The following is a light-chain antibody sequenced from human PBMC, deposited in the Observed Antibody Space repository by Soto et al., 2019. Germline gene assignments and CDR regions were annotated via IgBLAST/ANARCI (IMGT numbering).Light chain of an antibody. CDR1: QGISNF. Sequence: DIQMTQSPSSLSASVGDRVTITCRASQGISNFLAWYQQKPGKVPKLLISAASTLQSGVPSRFSGSGSGTDFTLTITSLQPEDVATYYCQKYSSVITFGQGTLLENK. V-gene: IGKV1-27*01. J-gene: IGKJ5*01. CDR3: QKYSSVIT. CDR2: AAS.